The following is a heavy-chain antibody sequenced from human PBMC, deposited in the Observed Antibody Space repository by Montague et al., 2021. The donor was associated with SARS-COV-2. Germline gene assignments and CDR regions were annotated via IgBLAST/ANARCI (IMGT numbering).Heavy chain of an antibody. CDR1: GFTFSSQG. D-gene: IGHD6-13*01. V-gene: IGHV3-23*01. J-gene: IGHJ6*02. CDR2: IDGNGGGI. CDR3: AKEVATAGPWYYGLDV. Sequence: SLRLSCAASGFTFSSQGMNWVRQAPGKGLEWVAVIDGNGGGIFYADSVKGRFTISRDNSKNTLYLQLNSLRGDDTAVYYCAKEVATAGPWYYGLDVWGQGATVTVSS.